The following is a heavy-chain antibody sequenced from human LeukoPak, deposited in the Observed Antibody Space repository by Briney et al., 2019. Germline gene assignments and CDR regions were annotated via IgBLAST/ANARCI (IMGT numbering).Heavy chain of an antibody. Sequence: GGSLRLSCAASGFTFSSYATSWVRQAPGKGLEWVSAISGSGGSTYYADSVKGRFTISRDNSKNTLYLQMNSLRAEDTAVYYCAKGGELLRAFDYWGQGTLVTVSS. CDR2: ISGSGGST. J-gene: IGHJ4*02. CDR3: AKGGELLRAFDY. CDR1: GFTFSSYA. V-gene: IGHV3-23*01. D-gene: IGHD1-26*01.